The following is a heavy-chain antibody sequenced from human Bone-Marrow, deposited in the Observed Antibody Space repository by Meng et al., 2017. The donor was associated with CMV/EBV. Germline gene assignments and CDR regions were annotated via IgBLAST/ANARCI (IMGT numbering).Heavy chain of an antibody. Sequence: ASVKVSCKASGYTFTGYYMHWVRQAPGQGLAWMGWINPNSGGTNYAQKFQGRVTMTRDTSISTAYMELSRLRSDDTAVYYCARVPAWSGSYDDPDYWGQGTLVTVSS. V-gene: IGHV1-2*02. CDR3: ARVPAWSGSYDDPDY. D-gene: IGHD1-26*01. J-gene: IGHJ4*02. CDR2: INPNSGGT. CDR1: GYTFTGYY.